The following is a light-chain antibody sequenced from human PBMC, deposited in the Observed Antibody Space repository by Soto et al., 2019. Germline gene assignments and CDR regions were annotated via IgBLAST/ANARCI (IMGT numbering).Light chain of an antibody. CDR2: EVT. CDR1: SSDVGKYDA. J-gene: IGLJ2*01. Sequence: QSVLAQPASVSGSPGQSITISCSGTSSDVGKYDAVSWYQQHPGKAPKFIIYEVTKRPSGISDRFSGSKSGNTASLTISGLQAEAEAHYYCCSYTNLYSVLFRGGTKLTVL. V-gene: IGLV2-23*02. CDR3: CSYTNLYSVL.